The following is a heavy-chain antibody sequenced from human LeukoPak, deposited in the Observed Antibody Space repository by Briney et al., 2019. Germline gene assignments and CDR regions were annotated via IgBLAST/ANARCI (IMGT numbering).Heavy chain of an antibody. J-gene: IGHJ4*02. CDR2: MNPNSGNT. CDR1: GYTFTSYD. CDR3: ARISIYDYVWGSYRYLHY. Sequence: ASVKVSCKASGYTFTSYDINWVRQATGQGLEWMGWMNPNSGNTGYAQKFQGRVTMTRNTSISTAYMELSSLRSEDTAAYYCARISIYDYVWGSYRYLHYWGQGTLVTVSS. V-gene: IGHV1-8*01. D-gene: IGHD3-16*02.